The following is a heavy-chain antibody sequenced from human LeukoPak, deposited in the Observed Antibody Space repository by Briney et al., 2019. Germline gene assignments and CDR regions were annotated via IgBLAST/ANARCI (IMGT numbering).Heavy chain of an antibody. CDR3: AKVSGSRPSYFDY. V-gene: IGHV3-30*02. CDR1: GFTFSGYS. J-gene: IGHJ4*02. D-gene: IGHD1-26*01. CDR2: IRYDGSNK. Sequence: GGSLRLSCAASGFTFSGYSMNWVRQAPGKGLEWVAFIRYDGSNKYYADSVKGRFTISRDNSKNTLYLQMNSLRAEDTAVYYCAKVSGSRPSYFDYWGQGTLVTVSS.